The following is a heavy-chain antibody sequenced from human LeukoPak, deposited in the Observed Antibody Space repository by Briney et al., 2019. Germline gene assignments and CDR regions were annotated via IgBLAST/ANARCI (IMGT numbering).Heavy chain of an antibody. CDR2: ISSSSSYI. CDR1: GFTFSSYS. J-gene: IGHJ5*02. Sequence: GGSLRLSCAASGFTFSSYSMNWVRQAPGKGLEWVSSISSSSSYIYYADSVKGRFTISRDNAKNTLYLQMNSLRPEDTAVYYCVRVRVGGTDRWFDPWGQGTLVTVSS. CDR3: VRVRVGGTDRWFDP. D-gene: IGHD4-23*01. V-gene: IGHV3-21*01.